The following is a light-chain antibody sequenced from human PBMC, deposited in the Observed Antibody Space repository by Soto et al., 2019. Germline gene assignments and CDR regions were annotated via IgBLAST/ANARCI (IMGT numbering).Light chain of an antibody. Sequence: EIVLTQSPGTLSLSPGERATLSCRASQSVSNSFLAWYQQKPGQAPRLLIYGVTTRATGIPDRFSGSGSETDFTITISSLVPEDFAVYSCQQYAGTPVTFGQGTKVELK. V-gene: IGKV3-20*01. CDR2: GVT. J-gene: IGKJ1*01. CDR1: QSVSNSF. CDR3: QQYAGTPVT.